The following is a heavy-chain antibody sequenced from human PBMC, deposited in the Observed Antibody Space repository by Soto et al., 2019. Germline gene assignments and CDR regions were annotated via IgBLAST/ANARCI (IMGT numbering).Heavy chain of an antibody. CDR3: ARVRIAADGTRWFDP. CDR1: GFTFDDYT. Sequence: GSLRLSCAASGFTFDDYTMHWVRQAPGKGLEWVSLISWDGGSTYYADSVKGRFTISRDNAKNSLYLQMNSLRAEDTAVYYCARVRIAADGTRWFDPWGQGTLVTVS. CDR2: ISWDGGST. J-gene: IGHJ5*02. V-gene: IGHV3-43*01. D-gene: IGHD6-13*01.